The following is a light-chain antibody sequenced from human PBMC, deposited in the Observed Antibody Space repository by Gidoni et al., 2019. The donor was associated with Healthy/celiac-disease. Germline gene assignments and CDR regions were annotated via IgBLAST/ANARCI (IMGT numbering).Light chain of an antibody. CDR2: WAS. V-gene: IGKV4-1*01. Sequence: VALGERATINCKSSQSVLYSSNNKNYLAWYQQKPGQPPKLLIYWASTRESGVPDRFSGSGSGTDFTLTISSLQAEDVAVYYCQQYYSTPLTFXGXTKVEIK. CDR1: QSVLYSSNNKNY. CDR3: QQYYSTPLT. J-gene: IGKJ4*01.